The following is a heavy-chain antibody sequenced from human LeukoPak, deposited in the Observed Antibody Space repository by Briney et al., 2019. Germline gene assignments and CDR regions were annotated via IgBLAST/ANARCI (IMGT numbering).Heavy chain of an antibody. D-gene: IGHD3-10*01. V-gene: IGHV3-21*04. CDR3: AKDQGGVPGY. CDR1: GFTFSSYN. J-gene: IGHJ4*02. CDR2: ISSSSGYI. Sequence: GGSLRLSCAASGFTFSSYNMNWVRQAPGKGLEWVSSISSSSGYIYYADSVMGRFTISRDNAKNSLYLQMNSLRAEDTAVYYCAKDQGGVPGYWGQGTLVTVSS.